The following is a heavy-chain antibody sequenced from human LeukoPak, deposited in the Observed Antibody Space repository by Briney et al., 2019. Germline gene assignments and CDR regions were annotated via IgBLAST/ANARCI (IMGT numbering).Heavy chain of an antibody. CDR3: ARESNCYASGSYLSFFDY. CDR1: GYSISSGYF. D-gene: IGHD3-10*01. J-gene: IGHJ4*02. V-gene: IGHV4-38-2*02. CDR2: IYHSGST. Sequence: PSETLSLTCTVSGYSISSGYFWGWIRKPPGKGLEWIGSIYHSGSTYYNPSLKSRVTISVDTSKNQFSLKLNSVPAADTAVFYCARESNCYASGSYLSFFDYWGQGTLVTVSS.